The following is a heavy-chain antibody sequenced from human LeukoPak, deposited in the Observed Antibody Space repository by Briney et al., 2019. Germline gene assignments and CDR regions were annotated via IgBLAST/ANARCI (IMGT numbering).Heavy chain of an antibody. D-gene: IGHD6-13*01. CDR2: ISSSSSYI. CDR3: ARGDRSSWYYYYYGMDV. J-gene: IGHJ6*02. V-gene: IGHV3-21*01. Sequence: PGGSLRLSCAASGFTFSSYSMNWVRQAPGKGLEWVSSISSSSSYIYYADSVKGRFTISRDNGKNSLYLQMNSLRAEDTAVYYCARGDRSSWYYYYYGMDVWGQGTTVTVSS. CDR1: GFTFSSYS.